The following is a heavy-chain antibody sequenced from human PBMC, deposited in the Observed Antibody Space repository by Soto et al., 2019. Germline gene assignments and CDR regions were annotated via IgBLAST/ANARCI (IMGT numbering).Heavy chain of an antibody. Sequence: SETLSLTCTVSGGSMSKFYWSWIRKTAGKGLEWMGRVYATGTSDYNPSLRSRIAMSVDISKKTFSLRLRSVTAADTGVYYCVRDGSKTLRDCFDPWGQGILVTVSS. V-gene: IGHV4-4*07. D-gene: IGHD4-17*01. CDR3: VRDGSKTLRDCFDP. J-gene: IGHJ5*02. CDR2: VYATGTS. CDR1: GGSMSKFY.